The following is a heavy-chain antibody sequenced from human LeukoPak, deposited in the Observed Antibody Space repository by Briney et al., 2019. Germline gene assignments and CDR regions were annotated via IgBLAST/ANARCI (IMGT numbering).Heavy chain of an antibody. Sequence: SEALSLTCTVSGGSISSGDYYWSWIRQPPGKGLEWIGYIYYSGSTYYNPSLKSRVTISVDTSKNQFSLKLSSVTAADTAVYYCARDDVFGTVTSSYWGQGTLVTVSS. CDR2: IYYSGST. CDR1: GGSISSGDYY. D-gene: IGHD4-17*01. J-gene: IGHJ4*02. CDR3: ARDDVFGTVTSSY. V-gene: IGHV4-30-4*01.